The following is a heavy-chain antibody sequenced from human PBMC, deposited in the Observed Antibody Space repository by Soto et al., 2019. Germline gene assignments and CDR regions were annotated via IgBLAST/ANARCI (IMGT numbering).Heavy chain of an antibody. CDR2: ISGYTGDT. Sequence: ASVKVSCKASVYPFARYGISWVRQAPGQGLEWVAWISGYTGDTHYAQKLQDRVTLTTDTSTNIVYMELRSLGSEDTAVYYSASTRLDCRITSCYEYWG. CDR1: VYPFARYG. J-gene: IGHJ4*03. CDR3: ASTRLDCRITSCYEY. D-gene: IGHD2-2*01. V-gene: IGHV1-18*01.